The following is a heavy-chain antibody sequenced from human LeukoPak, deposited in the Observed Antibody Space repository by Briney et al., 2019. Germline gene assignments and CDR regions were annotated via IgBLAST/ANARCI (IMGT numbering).Heavy chain of an antibody. CDR1: GFTFSSYG. V-gene: IGHV3-33*01. CDR2: IWYDGSNK. CDR3: AREIQYNWFDP. Sequence: GGSLRLSCAASGFTFSSYGMHWVRQAPGKGLEWVAVIWYDGSNKYYADSVKGRFTISRDNSKNTLYLQMNSLRAEDTAVYYCAREIQYNWFDPWGQGTLVTVSS. J-gene: IGHJ5*02.